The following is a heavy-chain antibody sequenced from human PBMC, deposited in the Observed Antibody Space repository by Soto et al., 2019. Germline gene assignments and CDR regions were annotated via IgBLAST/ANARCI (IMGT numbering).Heavy chain of an antibody. CDR2: IKHDGSEK. CDR1: GLTFSQYW. D-gene: IGHD3-9*01. V-gene: IGHV3-7*03. CDR3: ASVPGSPGYHGLDV. J-gene: IGHJ6*02. Sequence: EVQLVESGGGLVQPGGSLRLSCAASGLTFSQYWMTWARQAPGKGLEWVATIKHDGSEKPNLDSVEGRSTISRDNAKNSLSLQMNILRVEDTAVYFCASVPGSPGYHGLDVWGQGTTVTVSS.